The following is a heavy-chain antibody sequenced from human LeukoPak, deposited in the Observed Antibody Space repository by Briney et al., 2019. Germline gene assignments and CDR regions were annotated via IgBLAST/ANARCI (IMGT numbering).Heavy chain of an antibody. V-gene: IGHV4-59*11. Sequence: SETLSLTCTVSGGSISSHYWSWIRQPPGKGLEWIGYIYYSGSTNYNPSLKSRVTISVDTSKNQFSLKLSSVTAADTAVYYCARTSYSSSWSYYYYMDVWGKGTTVTVSS. CDR1: GGSISSHY. CDR2: IYYSGST. D-gene: IGHD6-13*01. CDR3: ARTSYSSSWSYYYYMDV. J-gene: IGHJ6*03.